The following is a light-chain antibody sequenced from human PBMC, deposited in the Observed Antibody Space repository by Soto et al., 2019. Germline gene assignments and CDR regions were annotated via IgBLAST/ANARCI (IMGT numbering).Light chain of an antibody. CDR2: RND. CDR1: SSNIGSNY. Sequence: QSLLTQPPSASGTPGQRVTISCSGSSSNIGSNYVYWYQQLPGAAPKLLIYRNDQRPSGVPDRFSGSKSGTSASLAISGLRSEDEADYYCAAWDDNLSVPFGTGTKLTVL. V-gene: IGLV1-47*01. J-gene: IGLJ1*01. CDR3: AAWDDNLSVP.